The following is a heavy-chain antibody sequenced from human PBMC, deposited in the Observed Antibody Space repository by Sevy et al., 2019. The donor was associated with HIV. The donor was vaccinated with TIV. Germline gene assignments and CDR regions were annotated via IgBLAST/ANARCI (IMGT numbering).Heavy chain of an antibody. Sequence: GGSLRLSCAASGFTFSDYYMSWIRQAPGKELEWVSYISSSGSTIYYADSVKGRFTISRDNAKNSLYLQMNSLRAEDTAVYYCATSAQPYYYDSSGYYYGFDYWGQGTLVTVSS. J-gene: IGHJ4*02. CDR2: ISSSGSTI. CDR3: ATSAQPYYYDSSGYYYGFDY. D-gene: IGHD3-22*01. CDR1: GFTFSDYY. V-gene: IGHV3-11*01.